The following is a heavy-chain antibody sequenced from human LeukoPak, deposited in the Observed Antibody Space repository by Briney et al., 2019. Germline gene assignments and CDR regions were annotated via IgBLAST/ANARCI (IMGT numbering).Heavy chain of an antibody. CDR3: ARSDSGHFDY. D-gene: IGHD2-15*01. CDR2: INPSGGST. CDR1: GYTFTSYY. Sequence: ASVTVSFTASGYTFTSYYMHWVRQAPGQGLAWMGIINPSGGSTSYAQKFQGRVTMTRDTSTSTVYMELSSLRSEDTAVYYCARSDSGHFDYWGQGTLVTVSS. J-gene: IGHJ4*02. V-gene: IGHV1-46*01.